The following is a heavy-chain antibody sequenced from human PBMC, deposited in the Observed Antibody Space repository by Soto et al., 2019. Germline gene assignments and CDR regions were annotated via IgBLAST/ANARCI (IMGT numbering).Heavy chain of an antibody. V-gene: IGHV4-38-2*02. J-gene: IGHJ4*03. CDR2: TYHGGTT. CDR3: ARVHVMVVAGSTFDY. CDR1: GDSISSGSY. D-gene: IGHD6-19*01. Sequence: SETLSLTCTVSGDSISSGSYWGWIRQPPGEGPEWIASTYHGGTTFYNPSLKSRISISVDTSKNQFSLRLTSVTAADTATYYCARVHVMVVAGSTFDYWGPGTLVTVSS.